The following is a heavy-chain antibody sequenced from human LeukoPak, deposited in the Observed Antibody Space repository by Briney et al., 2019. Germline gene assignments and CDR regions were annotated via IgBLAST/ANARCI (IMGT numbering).Heavy chain of an antibody. CDR3: ASVSGRTGGGYNWFDP. Sequence: SETLSLTCTVSGGSISSYYWSWVRQPPGKGLEWIGFVYYTGSTNYSPSLKSRVTISVDTSKNQFSLKLRSVTAADTAVYYCASVSGRTGGGYNWFDPWGQGTLVTVSS. J-gene: IGHJ5*02. D-gene: IGHD3-16*01. V-gene: IGHV4-59*01. CDR1: GGSISSYY. CDR2: VYYTGST.